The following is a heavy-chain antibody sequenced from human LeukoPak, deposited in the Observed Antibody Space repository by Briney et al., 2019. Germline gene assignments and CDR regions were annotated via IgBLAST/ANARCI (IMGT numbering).Heavy chain of an antibody. CDR3: ACPGGIVVITPYDY. CDR2: IRYDGSNK. D-gene: IGHD3-22*01. Sequence: PGGSLRLSCAASGFTFSSYGMHWVRQAPGKGLEWVAFIRYDGSNKYYADSVKGRFTISRDNSKNTLYLQTNSLRAEDTAVYYCACPGGIVVITPYDYWGQGTLVTVSS. J-gene: IGHJ4*02. CDR1: GFTFSSYG. V-gene: IGHV3-30*02.